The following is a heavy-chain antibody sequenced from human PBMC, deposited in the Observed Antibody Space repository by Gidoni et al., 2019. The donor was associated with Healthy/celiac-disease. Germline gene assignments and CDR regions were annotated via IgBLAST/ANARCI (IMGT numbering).Heavy chain of an antibody. CDR1: GGSICSSNW. D-gene: IGHD3-3*01. CDR3: ARAPRLFGVVSGWFDP. J-gene: IGHJ5*02. Sequence: QVQLQESGPGLVKPSGTLSLTCAVSGGSICSSNWWSWVRQPPGKGLEWIGEIYHSGSTNYNPARKSRVTIAVDKSKNQFSLKLSSVTAADTAVYYCARAPRLFGVVSGWFDPWGQGTLVTVSS. CDR2: IYHSGST. V-gene: IGHV4-4*02.